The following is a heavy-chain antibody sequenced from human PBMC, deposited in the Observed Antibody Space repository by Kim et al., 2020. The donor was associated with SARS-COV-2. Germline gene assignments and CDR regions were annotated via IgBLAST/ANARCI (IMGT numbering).Heavy chain of an antibody. CDR3: AREWENCTNGVCYLYYYGMDV. CDR1: GFTFSSYG. V-gene: IGHV3-33*01. D-gene: IGHD2-8*01. J-gene: IGHJ6*02. CDR2: IWYDGSNK. Sequence: GGSLRLSCAASGFTFSSYGMHWVRQAPGKGLEWVAVIWYDGSNKYYADSVKGRFTISRDNSKNTLYLQMNSLRAEDTAVYYCAREWENCTNGVCYLYYYGMDVWGQGTTVTVSS.